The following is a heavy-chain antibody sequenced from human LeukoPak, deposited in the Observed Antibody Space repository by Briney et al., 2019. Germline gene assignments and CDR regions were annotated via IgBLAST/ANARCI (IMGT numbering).Heavy chain of an antibody. CDR3: ARGPRTYYYDSSGYYTDY. V-gene: IGHV4-39*07. CDR1: GGSISSSSYY. CDR2: IYYSGST. J-gene: IGHJ4*02. Sequence: SETLSLTCTVSGGSISSSSYYWGWIRQPPGKGLEWIGSIYYSGSTYYNPSLKSRVTISVDTSKNQFSLKLSSVTAADTAVYYCARGPRTYYYDSSGYYTDYWGQGTLVTVSS. D-gene: IGHD3-22*01.